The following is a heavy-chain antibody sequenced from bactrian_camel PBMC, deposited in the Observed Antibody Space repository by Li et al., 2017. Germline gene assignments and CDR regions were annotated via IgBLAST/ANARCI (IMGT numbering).Heavy chain of an antibody. CDR2: IYFSNGMT. D-gene: IGHD4*01. Sequence: QLVESGGGSVQAGGSLTLSCDYSRYTYSAKCMGWFRQTPGKEREGVATIYFSNGMTDYVDSMQGRFTISQDNAKNTVYLQMNSLKPEDTAVYYCATTSYYSDYDCGGEFGYWGQGTQVTVS. J-gene: IGHJ6*01. V-gene: IGHV3S40*01. CDR3: ATTSYYSDYDCGGEFGY. CDR1: RYTYSAKC.